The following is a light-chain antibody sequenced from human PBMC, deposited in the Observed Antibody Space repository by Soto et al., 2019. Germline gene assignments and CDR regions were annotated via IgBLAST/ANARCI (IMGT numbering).Light chain of an antibody. CDR1: SGSIASNY. CDR3: QSYDSSLWV. CDR2: EDN. Sequence: NFMLTQPHSVSESPGKTVTISCTRSSGSIASNYVQWYQQRPGSAPTTVIYEDNQRPSGVPDRFSGSIDSSSNSTSLTISGLKTEAEADYYCQSYDSSLWVFGGGTKVTVL. J-gene: IGLJ3*02. V-gene: IGLV6-57*03.